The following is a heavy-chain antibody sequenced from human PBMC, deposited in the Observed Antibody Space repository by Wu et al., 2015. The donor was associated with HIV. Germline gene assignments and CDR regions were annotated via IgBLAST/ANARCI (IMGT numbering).Heavy chain of an antibody. CDR2: INPNSGGT. J-gene: IGHJ6*03. Sequence: QVQLVQSGAEVKKPGASVKVSCKASGYTFSAYSMHWVRQAPGQGLEWMGWINPNSGGTNYAQKFQGRVTMTRDTSISTAYMELSRLRSDDTAVYYRARESTGFYYYYYYYMDVWGKGTTVTVSS. D-gene: IGHD3-22*01. V-gene: IGHV1-2*02. CDR3: ARESTGFYYYYYYYMDV. CDR1: GYTFSAYS.